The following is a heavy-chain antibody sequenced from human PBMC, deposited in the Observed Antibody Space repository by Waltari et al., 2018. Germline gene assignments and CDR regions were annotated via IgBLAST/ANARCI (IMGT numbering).Heavy chain of an antibody. CDR2: ISSTTTT. Sequence: VPLVASGGGLVQPGESLRLSCAASGFTFSTYNMNWVRQAPGKGLEWVSYISSTTTTYYADYVKGRFTISRDNAKNSLYLQMNSLRAEDTALYYCARGRNGYIQDVFDIWGQGTMVSVSS. J-gene: IGHJ3*02. CDR3: ARGRNGYIQDVFDI. D-gene: IGHD5-12*01. V-gene: IGHV3-48*01. CDR1: GFTFSTYN.